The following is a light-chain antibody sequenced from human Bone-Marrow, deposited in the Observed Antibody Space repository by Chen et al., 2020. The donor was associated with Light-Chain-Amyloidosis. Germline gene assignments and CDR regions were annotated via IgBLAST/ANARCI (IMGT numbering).Light chain of an antibody. Sequence: FMLTHPHSWSVSPGNTVIIPSTRSSGSIATHYVQWYQQRPGSSPTTVIYEDDKRPSGVPDRFSGSIDRSSNSASLTISGLKTEDEADYYCQSYQGSSQGVFGGGTKLTVL. CDR3: QSYQGSSQGV. J-gene: IGLJ3*02. V-gene: IGLV6-57*01. CDR1: SGSIATHY. CDR2: EDD.